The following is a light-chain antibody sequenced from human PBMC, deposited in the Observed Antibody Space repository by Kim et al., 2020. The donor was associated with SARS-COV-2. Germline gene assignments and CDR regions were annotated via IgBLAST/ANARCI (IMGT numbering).Light chain of an antibody. J-gene: IGKJ2*01. CDR3: QQYNNWPYT. CDR1: QSVSSN. Sequence: SVSPGERATLSCRASQSVSSNLVLYQQKPGQAPRLLIYGASTRATGIPARFSGSGSGTEFTLTISSLQSEDFAVYYCQQYNNWPYTFGQGTKLEI. CDR2: GAS. V-gene: IGKV3-15*01.